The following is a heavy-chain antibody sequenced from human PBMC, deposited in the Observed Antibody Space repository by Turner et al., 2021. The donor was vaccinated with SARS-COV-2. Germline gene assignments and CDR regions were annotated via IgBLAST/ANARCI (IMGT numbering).Heavy chain of an antibody. CDR2: IYYSGST. CDR3: ARHQWLRGAFDI. V-gene: IGHV4-59*08. Sequence: QVQLQESGPGLVKPSETLSLTCPVSGGSIRSYFWSWIRQPPGKGLEWIGYIYYSGSTNYNPSLKSRVTISVNTSKNQFPLKLSSVTAAETAGYFCARHQWLRGAFDIWGQGTMVTVSS. CDR1: GGSIRSYF. D-gene: IGHD5-12*01. J-gene: IGHJ3*02.